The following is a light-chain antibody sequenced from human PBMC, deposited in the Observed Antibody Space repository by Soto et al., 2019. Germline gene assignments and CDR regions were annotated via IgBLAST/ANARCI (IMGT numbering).Light chain of an antibody. J-gene: IGLJ3*02. V-gene: IGLV2-11*01. CDR1: SGDVGTYNY. Sequence: QSALTQPRPVSGSPGQSVTISCTGTSGDVGTYNYVSWYQHHPGKAPKVIIYDVSKRPSGVPDRFSGSKSANTASLTISGLQAEDEADYYCCSYAGSYSFMFGGGTKLTVL. CDR3: CSYAGSYSFM. CDR2: DVS.